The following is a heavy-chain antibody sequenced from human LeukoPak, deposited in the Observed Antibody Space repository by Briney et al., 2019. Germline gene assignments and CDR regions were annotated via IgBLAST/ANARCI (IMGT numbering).Heavy chain of an antibody. V-gene: IGHV1-69*05. J-gene: IGHJ3*02. D-gene: IGHD4-17*01. CDR2: IIPIFGTA. CDR1: GGTFSSYA. Sequence: SVKVSCKASGGTFSSYAISWVRQAPGQGLEWMGRIIPIFGTANYAQKFQGRVTITTEESTSTAYMELSSLRYEDTAVYYCAREEYGDYHDAFDIWGQGTMVTVSS. CDR3: AREEYGDYHDAFDI.